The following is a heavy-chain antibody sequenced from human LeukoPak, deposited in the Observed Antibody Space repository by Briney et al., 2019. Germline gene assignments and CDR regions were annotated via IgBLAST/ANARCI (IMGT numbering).Heavy chain of an antibody. CDR3: ARGAAGYSYG. CDR2: IYYSGST. D-gene: IGHD5-18*01. J-gene: IGHJ4*02. Sequence: KPSETLSLTCTVSGGSISSYYWSWIRQPPGKGLEWIGYIYYSGSTNYNPSLKSRVTISVDTSKNQFSLRLSSVTAADTAVYYCARGAAGYSYGWGQGTLVTVSS. CDR1: GGSISSYY. V-gene: IGHV4-59*01.